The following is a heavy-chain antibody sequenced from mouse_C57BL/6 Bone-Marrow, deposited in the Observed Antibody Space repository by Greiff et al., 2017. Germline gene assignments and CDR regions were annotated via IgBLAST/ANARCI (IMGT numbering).Heavy chain of an antibody. V-gene: IGHV14-4*01. J-gene: IGHJ2*01. CDR1: GFNIKDDY. CDR3: TTQYYYGSRLYYFDY. D-gene: IGHD1-1*01. Sequence: EVQLQQSGAELVRPGASVKLSCTASGFNIKDDYMHWVKQRPEQGLEWIGWIDPENGDTEYASKFQGKATITADPSSNTAYLQLSSLTSEDTAVYYCTTQYYYGSRLYYFDYWGQGTTLTVSS. CDR2: IDPENGDT.